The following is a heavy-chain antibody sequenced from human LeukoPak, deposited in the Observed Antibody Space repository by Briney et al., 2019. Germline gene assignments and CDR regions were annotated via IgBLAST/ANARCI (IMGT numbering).Heavy chain of an antibody. CDR2: AYNGNT. Sequence: AYNGNTNYAQKLQGRVTMTTDTSTSTAYMELRSLRSDDTAVYYCARDREDSSGYYSPDFDYWGQGTLVTVSS. CDR3: ARDREDSSGYYSPDFDY. V-gene: IGHV1-18*01. J-gene: IGHJ4*02. D-gene: IGHD3-22*01.